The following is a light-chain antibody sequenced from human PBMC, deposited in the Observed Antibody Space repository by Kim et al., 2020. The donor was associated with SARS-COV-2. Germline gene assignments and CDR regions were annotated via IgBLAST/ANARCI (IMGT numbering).Light chain of an antibody. CDR2: YVS. J-gene: IGLJ3*02. Sequence: SPGQSVTISCTGTSSDVGVYNYVSWYQQHPGKAPKLMIYYVSKRPSGVPDRFSGSKSGNTASLTISGLQAEDEADYYCCSYAGSWVFGGGTQLTVL. CDR1: SSDVGVYNY. V-gene: IGLV2-11*01. CDR3: CSYAGSWV.